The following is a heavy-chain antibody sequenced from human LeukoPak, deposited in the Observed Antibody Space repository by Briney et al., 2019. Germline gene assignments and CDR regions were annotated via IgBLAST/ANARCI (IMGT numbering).Heavy chain of an antibody. CDR3: AREEGITGPYFDY. D-gene: IGHD1-20*01. J-gene: IGHJ4*02. CDR1: GFTFSSYA. CDR2: ISYDGSNK. V-gene: IGHV3-30-3*01. Sequence: GGSLRLPCAASGFTFSSYAMHWVRQAPGKGLEWVAVISYDGSNKYCADSVKGRFTISRDNSKNTLYLQMNSLRAEDTAVYYCAREEGITGPYFDYWGQGTLVTVSS.